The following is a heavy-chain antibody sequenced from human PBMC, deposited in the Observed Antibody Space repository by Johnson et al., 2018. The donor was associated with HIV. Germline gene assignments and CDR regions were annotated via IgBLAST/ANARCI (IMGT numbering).Heavy chain of an antibody. J-gene: IGHJ3*02. D-gene: IGHD3-10*01. CDR3: AKGGLWFGESIDAFDI. CDR2: ISYDGSYK. Sequence: QVQLVESGGGVVQPARSLRLSCAASGFTFSSYSMHWVRQAPGKGLEWLSVISYDGSYKYYADSVKGRFTISRDNSKNTLYLQMNSLRAEDTAVYYCAKGGLWFGESIDAFDIWGQGTMVTVSS. V-gene: IGHV3-30*04. CDR1: GFTFSSYS.